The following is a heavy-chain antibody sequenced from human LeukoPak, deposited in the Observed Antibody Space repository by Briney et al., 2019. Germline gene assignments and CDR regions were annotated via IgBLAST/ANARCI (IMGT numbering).Heavy chain of an antibody. D-gene: IGHD3-22*01. CDR2: INPNTGTT. CDR3: ARPYDDSGYYYNY. J-gene: IGHJ4*02. V-gene: IGHV1-2*02. CDR1: GYIFTDYY. Sequence: ASVKVSCKAPGYIFTDYYIHWVRQAPGQRLEWMGWINPNTGTTNYAQKFQGRVTMTTDTSTTTAYMELSRLTSDDTAVYYCARPYDDSGYYYNYWGQGTLVTVSS.